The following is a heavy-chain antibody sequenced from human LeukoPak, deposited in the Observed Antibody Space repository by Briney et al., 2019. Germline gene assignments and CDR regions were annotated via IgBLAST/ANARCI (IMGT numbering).Heavy chain of an antibody. J-gene: IGHJ6*03. CDR2: ISYDGSNK. Sequence: PGGSLRLSCAASGFTFSSYAMHWVRQAPGKGLEWVAVISYDGSNKYYADSVKGRFTISRDNAKNSLYLQMNSLRAEDTAVYYCARVTLWGSGSYLAYYYMDVWGKGTTVTVSS. CDR1: GFTFSSYA. CDR3: ARVTLWGSGSYLAYYYMDV. D-gene: IGHD3-10*01. V-gene: IGHV3-30*04.